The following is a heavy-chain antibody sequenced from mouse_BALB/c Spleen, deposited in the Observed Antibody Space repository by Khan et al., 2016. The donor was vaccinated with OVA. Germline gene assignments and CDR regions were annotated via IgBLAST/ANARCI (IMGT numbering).Heavy chain of an antibody. J-gene: IGHJ3*01. Sequence: EVELVESGGGLVKPGGSLKLSCAASGFTFSDYYMYWVRQTPEKRLEWVATISDAETYIYYLDNVKGRFTISRDNAKNNLYLQMSSLKSEDTAMYFCTRGYYGDPFAYWGQGTLVTVSA. D-gene: IGHD2-13*01. CDR1: GFTFSDYY. CDR3: TRGYYGDPFAY. V-gene: IGHV5-4*02. CDR2: ISDAETYI.